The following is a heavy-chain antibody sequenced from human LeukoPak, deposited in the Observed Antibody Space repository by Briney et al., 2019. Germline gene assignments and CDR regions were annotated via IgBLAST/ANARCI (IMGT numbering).Heavy chain of an antibody. D-gene: IGHD3-10*01. V-gene: IGHV3-66*01. CDR3: ARGDGFMIRD. CDR1: GFTVSSNY. CDR2: IYSGGDT. Sequence: GGSLRLSCAASGFTVSSNYMSWVRQAPGKGLEWVSVIYSGGDTHSADSVKGRFTISRDNSKNTLYLQMNSLRVEDTAVYYCARGDGFMIRDWGQGTLVTVSS. J-gene: IGHJ4*02.